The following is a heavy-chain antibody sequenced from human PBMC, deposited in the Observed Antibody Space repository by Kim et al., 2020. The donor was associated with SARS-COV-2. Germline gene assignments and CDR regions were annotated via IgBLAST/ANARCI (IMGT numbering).Heavy chain of an antibody. D-gene: IGHD1-1*01. CDR2: ISHDGDVK. Sequence: GGSLRLSCAASGFIFSESVMHWVRQAPAKGLEWVARISHDGDVKSYADSVKGRFTISRDNFKNTLYLQMNSLGPEDTAVYYCANDRRNTWSFHEWGQGTLATVSS. CDR3: ANDRRNTWSFHE. J-gene: IGHJ4*02. V-gene: IGHV3-30*18. CDR1: GFIFSESV.